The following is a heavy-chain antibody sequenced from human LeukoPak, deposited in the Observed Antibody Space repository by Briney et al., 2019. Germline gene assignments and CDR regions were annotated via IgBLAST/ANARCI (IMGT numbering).Heavy chain of an antibody. V-gene: IGHV1-69*01. CDR3: ATMSVVPAARYFDY. CDR1: GGTFSSYA. D-gene: IGHD2-2*01. Sequence: GSSAKVSCKASGGTFSSYAISWVRQAPGQGLEWMGGIIPIFGTVNYAQRFQGRVTITADESTSTAYMDLSSLRSEDTAVYYCATMSVVPAARYFDYWGQGTLVTVSS. J-gene: IGHJ4*02. CDR2: IIPIFGTV.